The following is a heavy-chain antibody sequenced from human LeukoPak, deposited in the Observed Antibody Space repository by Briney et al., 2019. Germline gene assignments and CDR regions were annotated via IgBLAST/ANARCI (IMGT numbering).Heavy chain of an antibody. J-gene: IGHJ4*02. CDR2: ISGSGGST. D-gene: IGHD3-10*01. CDR3: AKDNIGVGLRGITMARGVSDY. CDR1: GFTFSSYG. V-gene: IGHV3-23*01. Sequence: HSGGSLRLSCAASGFTFSSYGMSWVRQAPGKGLEWVSAISGSGGSTYYADSVKGGFTISRDNSKNTLYLQMNSLRAEDTAVYYCAKDNIGVGLRGITMARGVSDYWGQGTLVTVSS.